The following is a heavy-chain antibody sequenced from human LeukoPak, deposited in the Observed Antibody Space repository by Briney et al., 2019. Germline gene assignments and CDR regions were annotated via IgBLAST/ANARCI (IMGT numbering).Heavy chain of an antibody. Sequence: SETLSLTCAVYGGSFSGYYWSWIRQPPGKGLEWIGEINHSGSTNYNPSLKSRVTISVDTSKNQFSLKLSSVTAADTAVYYCARGDIIVVVPAAGEYYYYGMDVWGQGTTVTVSS. D-gene: IGHD2-2*01. CDR2: INHSGST. CDR3: ARGDIIVVVPAAGEYYYYGMDV. J-gene: IGHJ6*02. CDR1: GGSFSGYY. V-gene: IGHV4-34*01.